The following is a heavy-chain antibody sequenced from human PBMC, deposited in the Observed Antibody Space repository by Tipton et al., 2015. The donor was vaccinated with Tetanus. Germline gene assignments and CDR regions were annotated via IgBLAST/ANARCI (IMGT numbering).Heavy chain of an antibody. Sequence: SLRLSCVVSGFSLSDYTINWVRQAPGKGLEWVSGITKSSRFIYYADSVKGSFTISRDNSNQTVYLEMNSLRADDTALYYCAKEKAAAGHLRAVDSWGQGTLGTVAS. V-gene: IGHV3-21*04. CDR2: ITKSSRFI. CDR1: GFSLSDYT. D-gene: IGHD6-13*01. CDR3: AKEKAAAGHLRAVDS. J-gene: IGHJ4*02.